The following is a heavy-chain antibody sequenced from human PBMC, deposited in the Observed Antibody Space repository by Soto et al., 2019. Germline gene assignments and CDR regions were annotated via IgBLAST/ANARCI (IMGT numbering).Heavy chain of an antibody. Sequence: GGSLRLSCAASGFTVSSNYMSWVRQAPGKGLEWVSVIYSGGSTYYADSVKGRFTISRDNSKNTLYLQMNSLRAEDTAVYYCARGLTLRQWLVRGYYYYYYMDVWGKGTTVTVSS. J-gene: IGHJ6*03. CDR2: IYSGGST. CDR3: ARGLTLRQWLVRGYYYYYYMDV. V-gene: IGHV3-66*01. D-gene: IGHD6-19*01. CDR1: GFTVSSNY.